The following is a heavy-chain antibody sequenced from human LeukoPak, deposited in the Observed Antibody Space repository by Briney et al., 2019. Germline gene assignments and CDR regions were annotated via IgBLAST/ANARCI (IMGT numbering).Heavy chain of an antibody. CDR3: AGEGRGYGFMDV. CDR2: IYYTGHT. CDR1: GASISSGAYY. D-gene: IGHD5-12*01. V-gene: IGHV4-31*03. Sequence: PSQTLSLTCTVSGASISSGAYYWTWIRQPPEKGLEWIGYIYYTGHTYYNPSLQSRLTMSVDASKNQFSLKISSVTAADTAVYYCAGEGRGYGFMDVWGEGTTVSVSS. J-gene: IGHJ6*03.